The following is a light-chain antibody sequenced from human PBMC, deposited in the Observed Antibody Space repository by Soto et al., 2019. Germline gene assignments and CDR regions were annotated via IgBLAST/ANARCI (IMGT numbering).Light chain of an antibody. CDR3: QPYNSWPLT. J-gene: IGKJ4*01. CDR2: GAS. Sequence: EIVLTQSPGNLSLSPGERATLSCRSSQSVSSSYLAWYQQKPGQAPRLLIYGASSRATGIPDRFSGSGSGTEFTLTISSLQSEDFAVYYCQPYNSWPLTVGGGTKVEIK. V-gene: IGKV3-20*01. CDR1: QSVSSSY.